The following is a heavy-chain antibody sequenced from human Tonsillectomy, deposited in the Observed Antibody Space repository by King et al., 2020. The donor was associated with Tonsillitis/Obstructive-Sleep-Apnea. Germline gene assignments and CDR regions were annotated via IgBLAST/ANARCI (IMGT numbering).Heavy chain of an antibody. J-gene: IGHJ4*02. V-gene: IGHV4-39*01. D-gene: IGHD2/OR15-2a*01. CDR2: FHYSGST. Sequence: LQLQESGPGLVKPSETLSLTCTVSGGSISSSNYYWGWIRQPPGKGLEWVGSFHYSGSTYYNPSLKRRVTISVDMSKNQFSLKVSSVTAADTAVYYCANPRECWGQGTLVIVSS. CDR1: GGSISSSNYY. CDR3: ANPREC.